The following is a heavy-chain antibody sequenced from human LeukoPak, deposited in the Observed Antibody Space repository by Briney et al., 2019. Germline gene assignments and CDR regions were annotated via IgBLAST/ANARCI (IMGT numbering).Heavy chain of an antibody. J-gene: IGHJ6*03. CDR3: ARANYYYYMDV. Sequence: SETLSLTCTVSGGSISSYYWSWIRQPPGKGLEWIGYIYYSGSTNYNPSLKSRVTISVDTSKNQLSLKLSSVTAADTAVYYCARANYYYYMDVWGKGTTVTISS. CDR2: IYYSGST. CDR1: GGSISSYY. V-gene: IGHV4-59*01.